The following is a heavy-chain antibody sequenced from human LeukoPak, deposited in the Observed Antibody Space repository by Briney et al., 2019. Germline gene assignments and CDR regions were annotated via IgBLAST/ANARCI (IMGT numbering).Heavy chain of an antibody. Sequence: SVKVSCTASGGTFGSYAISWVRQAPGQGLEWMGGILPSFGATKYSQKFQDRVTITADVSTTTVYMDLTSLSSEDTALYYCARPLNTMVRGITTATDFFSYAMDVWGQGTAVTVSS. CDR2: ILPSFGAT. J-gene: IGHJ6*02. V-gene: IGHV1-69*13. CDR3: ARPLNTMVRGITTATDFFSYAMDV. D-gene: IGHD3-10*01. CDR1: GGTFGSYA.